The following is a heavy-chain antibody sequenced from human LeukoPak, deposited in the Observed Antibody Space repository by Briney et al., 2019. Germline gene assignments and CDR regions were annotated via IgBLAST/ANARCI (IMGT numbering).Heavy chain of an antibody. Sequence: ASVKVSCKASGYTFTSYDINWVRQATGQGLEWMGWMNPNSGNTGYAQKFQGRVTMTRNTSISTAYMELSSLRSEDTAVYYCARLIGYQAWFDPWGQGTLVTVSS. CDR3: ARLIGYQAWFDP. D-gene: IGHD2-2*01. CDR2: MNPNSGNT. CDR1: GYTFTSYD. J-gene: IGHJ5*02. V-gene: IGHV1-8*01.